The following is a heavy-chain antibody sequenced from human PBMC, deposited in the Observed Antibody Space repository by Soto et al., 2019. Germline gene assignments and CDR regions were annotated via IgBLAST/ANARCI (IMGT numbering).Heavy chain of an antibody. V-gene: IGHV1-69*13. J-gene: IGHJ6*02. CDR1: GGTFSSYA. D-gene: IGHD2-8*01. CDR2: IIPIFGTA. Sequence: SVKVSCKASGGTFSSYAISWVRQAPGQGLEWMGGIIPIFGTANYAQKFQGRVTITADESTSTAYMELSSLRSEDTAVYYCAREAYCTNGVCYTEGYYYYYYGMDVWGQGTTVTVS. CDR3: AREAYCTNGVCYTEGYYYYYYGMDV.